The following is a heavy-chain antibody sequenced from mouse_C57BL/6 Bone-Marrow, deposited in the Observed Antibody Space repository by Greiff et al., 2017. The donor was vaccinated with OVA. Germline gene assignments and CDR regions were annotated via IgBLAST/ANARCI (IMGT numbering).Heavy chain of an antibody. J-gene: IGHJ2*01. D-gene: IGHD1-1*01. Sequence: VQLQQSGAELVKPGASVKISCKASGYAFSSYWMNWVKQRPGKGLEWIGQIYPGDGDTNYNGKFKGKATLTADKSSSTAYMQLSSLTSEDSAVYFCARSAARSPYYFDYWGQGTTLTVSS. V-gene: IGHV1-80*01. CDR2: IYPGDGDT. CDR1: GYAFSSYW. CDR3: ARSAARSPYYFDY.